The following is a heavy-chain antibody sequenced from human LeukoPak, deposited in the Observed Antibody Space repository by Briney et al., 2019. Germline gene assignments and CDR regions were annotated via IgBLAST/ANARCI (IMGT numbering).Heavy chain of an antibody. D-gene: IGHD5-18*01. CDR1: GYSISSGYY. Sequence: SETLSLTCTVSGYSISSGYYWGWIRQPPGKGLEWIGSIYHSGSTYYNPSLKSRVTISVDTSKNQFSLKLSSVTAADTAVYYCARVVIRGYSYGYNDYWGRGTLVTVSS. J-gene: IGHJ4*02. V-gene: IGHV4-38-2*02. CDR2: IYHSGST. CDR3: ARVVIRGYSYGYNDY.